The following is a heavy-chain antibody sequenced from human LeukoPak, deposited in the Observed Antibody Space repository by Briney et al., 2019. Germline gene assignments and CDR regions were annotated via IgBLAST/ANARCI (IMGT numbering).Heavy chain of an antibody. Sequence: GASVKVSCKASGYTFTSYDINWVRQATGQGLEWMGWMNPNSGNTGYAQKFQGRVTMTRNTSISTAYMELSSLRSEDTAVYYCARGLLAVAGTVVDYWGQGTLVTVSS. CDR3: ARGLLAVAGTVVDY. J-gene: IGHJ4*02. D-gene: IGHD6-19*01. CDR1: GYTFTSYD. V-gene: IGHV1-8*01. CDR2: MNPNSGNT.